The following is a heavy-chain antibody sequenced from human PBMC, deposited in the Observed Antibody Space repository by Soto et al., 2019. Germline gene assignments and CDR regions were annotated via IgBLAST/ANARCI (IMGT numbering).Heavy chain of an antibody. D-gene: IGHD3-22*01. CDR1: GGSISSGDYY. Sequence: SETLSLTCTVSGGSISSGDYYRSWIRQPPGKGLEWIGYIYYSGSTYYNPSLKSRVTISVDTSKNQFSLKLSSVTAADTAVYYCARDYYDSSGYYYYYYGMDVWGQGTTVTVSS. V-gene: IGHV4-30-4*01. CDR2: IYYSGST. CDR3: ARDYYDSSGYYYYYYGMDV. J-gene: IGHJ6*02.